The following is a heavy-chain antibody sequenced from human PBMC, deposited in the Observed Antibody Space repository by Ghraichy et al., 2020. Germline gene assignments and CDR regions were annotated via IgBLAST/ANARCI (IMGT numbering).Heavy chain of an antibody. J-gene: IGHJ4*02. D-gene: IGHD3-22*01. CDR3: ARDGGEGLYYYDSSGAPDY. CDR2: INSDGSST. Sequence: GGSLRLSCAASGFTFSSYWMHWVHQAPGKGLVWVSRINSDGSSTSYADSVKGRFTISRDNAKNTLYLQMNSLRAEDTAVYYCARDGGEGLYYYDSSGAPDYWGQGTLVTVSS. V-gene: IGHV3-74*01. CDR1: GFTFSSYW.